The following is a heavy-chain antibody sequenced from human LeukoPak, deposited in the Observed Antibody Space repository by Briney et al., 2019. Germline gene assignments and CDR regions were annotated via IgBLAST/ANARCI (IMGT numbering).Heavy chain of an antibody. V-gene: IGHV4-31*03. J-gene: IGHJ4*02. CDR3: GRGRSPYSTTWYVDL. Sequence: PSQTLSLTCTVSGGSISTGGYYWTWIRQHPGKGLEWTGYIYYSGSTSYNPSLRSRVTISVDTSENQFSLRLSSVTAADTAVYYCGRGRSPYSTTWYVDLWGQGTLVIASS. CDR2: IYYSGST. D-gene: IGHD6-13*01. CDR1: GGSISTGGYY.